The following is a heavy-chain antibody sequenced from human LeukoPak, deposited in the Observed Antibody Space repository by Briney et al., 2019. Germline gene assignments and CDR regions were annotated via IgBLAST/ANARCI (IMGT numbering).Heavy chain of an antibody. D-gene: IGHD3-22*01. Sequence: PGGSLRLSCAASGFSFNSYIMHWVRQAPGKGLEWVAVIWYDGSNKYYADSVKGRFTISRDNSKNTLYLQMNSLRAEDTAVYYCARGYDSSAWGQGTLVTVSS. V-gene: IGHV3-33*01. CDR2: IWYDGSNK. CDR3: ARGYDSSA. J-gene: IGHJ5*02. CDR1: GFSFNSYI.